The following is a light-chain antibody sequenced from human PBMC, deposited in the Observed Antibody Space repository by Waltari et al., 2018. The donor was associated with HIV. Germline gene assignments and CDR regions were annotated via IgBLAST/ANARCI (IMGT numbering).Light chain of an antibody. J-gene: IGKJ4*01. CDR1: QSLLYSTNNNNY. CDR3: QQSHRTPLT. CDR2: GAS. Sequence: DIVMTQSPDSLAVSLGERATISCKSSQSLLYSTNNNNYLAWYQQKPGQPPKVLISGASTRESGVPDRFSGSGSGTEFNFTIEGLQSEDSAVYYCQQSHRTPLTFGGGTRVEIK. V-gene: IGKV4-1*01.